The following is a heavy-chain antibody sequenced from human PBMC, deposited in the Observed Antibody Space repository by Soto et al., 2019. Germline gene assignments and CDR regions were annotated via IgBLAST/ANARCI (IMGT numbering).Heavy chain of an antibody. J-gene: IGHJ4*02. V-gene: IGHV4-39*01. Sequence: QLQLQESGPGLVKPSETLSLTCTVSGGSISSSSYYWGWIRQPPGKGLEWIGSIYYSGSTYYNPSLNSRVTISVDTSTNQFSLKLRSVPAADTAVYYCATHTPAISISDHWGQGTLVTVSS. CDR3: ATHTPAISISDH. CDR2: IYYSGST. CDR1: GGSISSSSYY. D-gene: IGHD2-15*01.